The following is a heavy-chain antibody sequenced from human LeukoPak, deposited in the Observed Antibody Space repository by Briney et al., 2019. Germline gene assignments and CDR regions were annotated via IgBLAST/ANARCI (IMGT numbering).Heavy chain of an antibody. J-gene: IGHJ4*02. V-gene: IGHV3-7*01. CDR1: GFTSCTSW. CDR2: INQDGSAQ. Sequence: GGSLRLSCAASGFTSCTSWMSWVRQAPGKGLEWVANINQDGSAQYYVDSVKGRFTISRDNAKSSLYLQMNSLRAEETAVYYCARSARWGQGTLVTVSS. CDR3: ARSAR.